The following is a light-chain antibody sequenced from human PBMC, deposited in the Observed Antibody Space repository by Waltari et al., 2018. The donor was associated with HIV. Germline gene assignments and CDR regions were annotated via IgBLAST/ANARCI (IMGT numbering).Light chain of an antibody. CDR2: QVS. J-gene: IGLJ2*01. CDR1: KLADKY. Sequence: TQPPSVSVSSGHTLSVTCTRDKLADKYPCWYQKKPGQPPLLLVYQVSRRPSGIPERFSASRSANTATLTIRGAQPVDEAEYFCQAWDANSVIFGGGTALSVL. CDR3: QAWDANSVI. V-gene: IGLV3-1*01.